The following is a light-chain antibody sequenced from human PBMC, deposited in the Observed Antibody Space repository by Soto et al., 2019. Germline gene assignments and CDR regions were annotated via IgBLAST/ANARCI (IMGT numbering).Light chain of an antibody. Sequence: EIVLTQSPGTLSLSPGERATLSCRASQSVSSSYLAWYQQKPGRAPRLFIYGASSRATGIPDRFSGSGSGTDFTLTISRLEPEDFAVYYCQHYGSSPYTFGQGTKVDIK. CDR2: GAS. J-gene: IGKJ2*01. CDR3: QHYGSSPYT. CDR1: QSVSSSY. V-gene: IGKV3-20*01.